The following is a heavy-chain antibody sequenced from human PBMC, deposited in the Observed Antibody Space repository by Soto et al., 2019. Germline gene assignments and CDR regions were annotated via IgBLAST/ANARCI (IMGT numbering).Heavy chain of an antibody. Sequence: SGPTLVNPTQTLTLTCTFSGFSLSTSGMCVSWIRQPPGKALEWLALIDWDDEKFYSTSLKTRLTISKDTSKNQVVLTMANMDPVDTDTYYCARPLNPGYFDDYWGQGTLVTVSS. CDR1: GFSLSTSGMC. CDR2: IDWDDEK. CDR3: ARPLNPGYFDDY. J-gene: IGHJ4*02. D-gene: IGHD3-9*01. V-gene: IGHV2-70*01.